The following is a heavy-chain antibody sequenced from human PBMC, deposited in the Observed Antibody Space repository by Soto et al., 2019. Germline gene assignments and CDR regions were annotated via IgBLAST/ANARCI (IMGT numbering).Heavy chain of an antibody. Sequence: PSETLSLTCTVSAGSINAYYWSWIRQPPGKGLEWIGYIYYSGSTNYNPSLKSRVTISVDTSKNQFSLKLSSVTAADTAVYYCARVDWGSFDYWGQGTLVTVYS. CDR3: ARVDWGSFDY. CDR1: AGSINAYY. V-gene: IGHV4-59*01. CDR2: IYYSGST. D-gene: IGHD7-27*01. J-gene: IGHJ4*02.